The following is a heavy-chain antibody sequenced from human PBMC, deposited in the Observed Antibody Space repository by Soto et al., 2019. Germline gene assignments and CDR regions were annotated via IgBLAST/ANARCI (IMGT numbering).Heavy chain of an antibody. V-gene: IGHV1-8*01. D-gene: IGHD1-20*01. CDR1: GYSFTSYD. CDR2: MTPISGET. J-gene: IGHJ4*01. Sequence: ASVKVSCKASGYSFTSYDINWVRQASGQGLEWLGWMTPISGETGYAQKFQGRVSMTRDTSTSTAYVELSSLTYEDSAIYYCARNKWNTGDFDYWGHGTLVTVPQ. CDR3: ARNKWNTGDFDY.